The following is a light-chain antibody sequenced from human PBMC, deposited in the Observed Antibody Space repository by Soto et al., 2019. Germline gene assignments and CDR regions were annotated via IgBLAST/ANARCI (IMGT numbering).Light chain of an antibody. CDR1: QSISHY. Sequence: DIQMTQSPSSLSASVGDTVTITCRASQSISHYLNWYQQKPGKAPKLLIYGASSLQSGVPSRFSGSGSGTDFTLNIISLQPEDFATYYCLQSYDTPITFGQGTRLDIK. V-gene: IGKV1-39*01. CDR3: LQSYDTPIT. J-gene: IGKJ5*01. CDR2: GAS.